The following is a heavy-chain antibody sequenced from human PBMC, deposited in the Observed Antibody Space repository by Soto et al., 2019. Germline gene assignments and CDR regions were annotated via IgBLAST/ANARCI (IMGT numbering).Heavy chain of an antibody. V-gene: IGHV3-53*01. Sequence: EVQLVESGGGLIQPGGSLRLSCAVSGFTVSNNYMSWVRQAPGKGLEGVSVIYSGGYTAYGDSVKGRFTISRDNSKNTLCLKKKSRRAGDTAVYSGATPGGGGGYWGQGTLVTVSS. D-gene: IGHD3-10*01. CDR1: GFTVSNNY. CDR2: IYSGGYT. CDR3: ATPGGGGGY. J-gene: IGHJ4*02.